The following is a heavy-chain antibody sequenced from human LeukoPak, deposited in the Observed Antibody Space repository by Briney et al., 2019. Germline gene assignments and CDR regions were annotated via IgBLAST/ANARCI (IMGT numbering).Heavy chain of an antibody. J-gene: IGHJ4*02. Sequence: QPGGSLILSCVASAFTFSSYAMIWGRQAPGKGLEWVSGSVGSGGNTCYAGSVKGRFTISRDNSKNTLYLQMNSVRAEDTAVYYCAKGITDGGNGKYFDYWGQGTLVTVSS. D-gene: IGHD4-23*01. CDR3: AKGITDGGNGKYFDY. CDR1: AFTFSSYA. CDR2: SVGSGGNT. V-gene: IGHV3-23*01.